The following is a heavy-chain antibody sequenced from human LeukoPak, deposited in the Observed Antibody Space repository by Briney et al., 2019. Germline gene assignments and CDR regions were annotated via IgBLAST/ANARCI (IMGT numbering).Heavy chain of an antibody. J-gene: IGHJ4*02. CDR1: GFTLISYS. Sequence: KPGGALRLSCAASGFTLISYSMNWVGQAPGKGLEWVSSISSSSSYIYYADSVKGRFTISRDNAKNSLYLQMNSLRAEDTAVYYCARGKYYYDSSGYSGFDYWGQGTLVTVSS. D-gene: IGHD3-22*01. V-gene: IGHV3-21*01. CDR3: ARGKYYYDSSGYSGFDY. CDR2: ISSSSSYI.